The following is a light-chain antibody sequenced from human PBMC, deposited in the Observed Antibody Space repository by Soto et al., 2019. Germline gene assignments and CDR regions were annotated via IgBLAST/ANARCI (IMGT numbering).Light chain of an antibody. V-gene: IGKV2-30*01. CDR1: QSLVYSDGNTY. Sequence: DVVMTQSPLSLPVTLGQPASISCRSSQSLVYSDGNTYLNWFQQRPGQSPRRLIYKVSNRDSGVPDRFGGSGSGTDFTLKISRVEAEDVGVYYCMRGTHWPWTFGRGTKVEIK. J-gene: IGKJ1*01. CDR3: MRGTHWPWT. CDR2: KVS.